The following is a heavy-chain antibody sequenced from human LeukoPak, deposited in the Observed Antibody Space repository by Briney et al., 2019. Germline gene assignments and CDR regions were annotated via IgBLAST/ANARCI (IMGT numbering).Heavy chain of an antibody. CDR1: GFTFSSYA. V-gene: IGHV3-30-3*01. CDR2: ISYDGSNK. CDR3: ARDATMVRGVTNFDY. Sequence: GGSLRLSCAASGFTFSSYAMHWVRQAPGKGLEWVAVISYDGSNKYYADSEKGRFTISRDNSKNTLYLQMNSLRAEDTAVYYCARDATMVRGVTNFDYWGQGTLVTVSS. D-gene: IGHD3-10*01. J-gene: IGHJ4*02.